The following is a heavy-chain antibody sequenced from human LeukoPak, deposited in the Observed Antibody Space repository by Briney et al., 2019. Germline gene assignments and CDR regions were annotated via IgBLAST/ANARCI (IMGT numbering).Heavy chain of an antibody. V-gene: IGHV4-59*01. Sequence: KPSETLSLTCTVSGGSISSSYWSWIRQPPGKGLEWIGYIYYSGSTNYNPSLKSRVTISVDTSKNQFSLKLSSVTAADTAVYYCAREGFCSGGSCYYHGMDVWGQGTTVTVSS. CDR3: AREGFCSGGSCYYHGMDV. CDR1: GGSISSSY. J-gene: IGHJ6*02. CDR2: IYYSGST. D-gene: IGHD2-15*01.